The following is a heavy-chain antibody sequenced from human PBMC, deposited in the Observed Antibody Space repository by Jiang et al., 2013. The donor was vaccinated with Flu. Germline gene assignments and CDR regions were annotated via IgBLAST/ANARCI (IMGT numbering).Heavy chain of an antibody. J-gene: IGHJ4*02. CDR3: ARGGRSGDTFDY. D-gene: IGHD3-10*01. CDR1: GGSFSGYY. V-gene: IGHV4-34*01. CDR2: INHSGST. Sequence: LLKPSETLSLTCAVYGGSFSGYYWSWIRQPPGKGLEWIGEINHSGSTNYNPSLKSRVTISVDTSKNQFSLKLSSVTAADTAVYYCARGGRSGDTFDYWGQGTLVTVSS.